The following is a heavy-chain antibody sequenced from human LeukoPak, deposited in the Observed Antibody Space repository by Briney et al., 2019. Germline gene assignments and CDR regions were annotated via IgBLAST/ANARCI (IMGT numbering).Heavy chain of an antibody. J-gene: IGHJ4*02. CDR1: GWSFSDYY. Sequence: SETLSLTCAVYGWSFSDYYWSWIRQPPGQGLEWIGEINHSGSTNYNPSLKSRVTISVDTSKNQFSLKLSSVTAADTAVYYCARGMIGISTFRFDYWGQGTLVTVSS. CDR2: INHSGST. D-gene: IGHD3-16*01. CDR3: ARGMIGISTFRFDY. V-gene: IGHV4-34*01.